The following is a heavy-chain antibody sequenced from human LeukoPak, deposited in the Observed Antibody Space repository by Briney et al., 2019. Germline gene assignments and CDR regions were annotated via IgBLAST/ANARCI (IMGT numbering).Heavy chain of an antibody. CDR3: ARRHYDTLTGYDDY. J-gene: IGHJ4*02. V-gene: IGHV3-48*03. D-gene: IGHD3-9*01. CDR2: ISSSGSTI. Sequence: PGGSLRLSCAASGFTFSSYEMNWVRQAPGKGLEWVSYISSSGSTIYYADSVKGRFTISRDNAKNSLYLQMNSLRAEDTAVYYCARRHYDTLTGYDDYWGQGTLVTVSS. CDR1: GFTFSSYE.